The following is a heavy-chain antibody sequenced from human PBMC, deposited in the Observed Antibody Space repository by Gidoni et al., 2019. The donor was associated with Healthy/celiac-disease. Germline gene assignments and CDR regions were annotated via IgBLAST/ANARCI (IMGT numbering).Heavy chain of an antibody. V-gene: IGHV3-30-3*01. CDR1: GFTFSSYA. J-gene: IGHJ4*02. CDR2: ISYDGSNK. CDR3: ARSGAGPGGMESYYFDY. Sequence: QVQLVESGGGVVQPGRSLRLSCAASGFTFSSYAMHWVRQAPGKGLEWVAVISYDGSNKYYADSVKGRFTISRDNSKNTLYLQMNSLRAEDTAVYYCARSGAGPGGMESYYFDYWGQGTLVTVSS. D-gene: IGHD1-1*01.